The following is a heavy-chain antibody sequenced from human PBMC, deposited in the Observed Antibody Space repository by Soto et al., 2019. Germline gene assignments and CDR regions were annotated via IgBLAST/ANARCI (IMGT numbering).Heavy chain of an antibody. V-gene: IGHV3-9*01. CDR3: AKEGVNCSSTSCYDTYYYMDV. CDR1: GFTFADYA. Sequence: EVQLVESGGGLVQPGRSLRLSCAASGFTFADYAMHWVRQAPGKGLEWVSGISWNSGSIGYADSVKGRFTISRDNAKNSLYLQMNSLRAEDTALYYCAKEGVNCSSTSCYDTYYYMDVWGKGTTVTVSS. D-gene: IGHD2-2*01. CDR2: ISWNSGSI. J-gene: IGHJ6*03.